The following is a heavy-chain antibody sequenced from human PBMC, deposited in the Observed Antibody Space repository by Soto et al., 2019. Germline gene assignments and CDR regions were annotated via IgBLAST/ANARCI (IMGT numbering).Heavy chain of an antibody. Sequence: QVQLVESGGGVVQPGRSLRLSCAASGFTFSSYGMQWVRQAPVKGLEWVAVIWYDGSNKYYADSVKGRFTISRDNSKNTLSLQMISLRAEDTAVYYCARSYCSGGSCYNHDAFDIWGQGTMVTVSS. CDR1: GFTFSSYG. V-gene: IGHV3-33*01. D-gene: IGHD2-15*01. CDR3: ARSYCSGGSCYNHDAFDI. J-gene: IGHJ3*02. CDR2: IWYDGSNK.